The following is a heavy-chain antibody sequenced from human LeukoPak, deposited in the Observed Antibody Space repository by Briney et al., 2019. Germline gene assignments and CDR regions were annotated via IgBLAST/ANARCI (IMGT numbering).Heavy chain of an antibody. CDR1: GFTFSSYA. D-gene: IGHD3-22*01. Sequence: GGSLRLSCAASGFTFSSYAMSWVRQAPGKGLEWVSAISGSGGSTYYANSVKGRFTISRDNSKNTLYLQMNSLRAEDTAVYYCAKDSPLGYYDSSGYLDYWGQGTLVTVSS. CDR2: ISGSGGST. V-gene: IGHV3-23*01. CDR3: AKDSPLGYYDSSGYLDY. J-gene: IGHJ4*02.